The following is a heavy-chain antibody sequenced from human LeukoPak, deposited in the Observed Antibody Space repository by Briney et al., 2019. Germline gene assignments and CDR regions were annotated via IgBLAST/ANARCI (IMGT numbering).Heavy chain of an antibody. V-gene: IGHV3-48*03. CDR2: ISSSTSTT. D-gene: IGHD1-1*01. J-gene: IGHJ6*03. Sequence: SGGSLRLSCAASGFAFSSYEMNWVRQAPGKGLEWVSYISSSTSTTYYAASVKGRFTISRDNSKNTVYLQMGSLRAEDTAVYYCAKNRGGTYKYYMDVWGNGTTVTVSS. CDR1: GFAFSSYE. CDR3: AKNRGGTYKYYMDV.